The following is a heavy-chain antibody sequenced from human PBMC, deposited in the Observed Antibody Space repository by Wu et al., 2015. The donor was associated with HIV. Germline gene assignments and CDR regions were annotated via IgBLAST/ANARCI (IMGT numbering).Heavy chain of an antibody. Sequence: QVQLVQSGAELKTPGSSAKVSCKGSGGTFSSNAISWVRQAPGQGLEWMGGIIPFFGITNYAQKFQGRVTITMDDSTSTAYMQLNSLTSDDTAVFYCATTFRDQLLSHGRTTGGLLAFDIWGQGTVVTVSS. V-gene: IGHV1-69*05. CDR2: IIPFFGIT. CDR3: ATTFRDQLLSHGRTTGGLLAFDI. J-gene: IGHJ3*02. CDR1: GGTFSSNA. D-gene: IGHD1-1*01.